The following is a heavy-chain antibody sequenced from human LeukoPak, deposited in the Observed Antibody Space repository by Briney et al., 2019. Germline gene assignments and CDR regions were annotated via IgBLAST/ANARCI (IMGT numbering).Heavy chain of an antibody. J-gene: IGHJ4*02. CDR1: GGSISSYY. Sequence: SETLSLTCTVSGGSISSYYWSWFRQPPGKGLEWIGYIFYSGSTYYNPSLKSRVTISVDTSKNQFSLKLSSVTAADTAVYYCARGNVGYSSGWYYFDYWGQGTLVTVSS. CDR2: IFYSGST. V-gene: IGHV4-59*08. CDR3: ARGNVGYSSGWYYFDY. D-gene: IGHD6-19*01.